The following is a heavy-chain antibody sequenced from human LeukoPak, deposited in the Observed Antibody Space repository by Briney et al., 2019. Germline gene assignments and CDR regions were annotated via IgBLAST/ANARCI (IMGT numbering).Heavy chain of an antibody. V-gene: IGHV3-23*01. CDR2: ISDSGGST. Sequence: GGSLRLSCAASGLTFSSYAMSWVRQAPGKGLESVSAISDSGGSTYYADSVKGRFTISRDNAKNSLYLQMNSLRAEDTALYYCVAAKGSGWYWYFDYWGQGTLVTVSS. CDR3: VAAKGSGWYWYFDY. CDR1: GLTFSSYA. J-gene: IGHJ4*02. D-gene: IGHD6-19*01.